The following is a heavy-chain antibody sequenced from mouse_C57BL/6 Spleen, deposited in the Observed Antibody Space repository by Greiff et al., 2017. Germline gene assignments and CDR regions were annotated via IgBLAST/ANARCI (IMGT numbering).Heavy chain of an antibody. D-gene: IGHD1-2*01. CDR1: GFTFSSYT. CDR2: ISGGGGNT. J-gene: IGHJ3*01. CDR3: ARHENYYGLFAY. Sequence: EVKLVESGGGLVKPGGSLKLSCAASGFTFSSYTMSWVRQTPEQRLEWVATISGGGGNTYYPDSVKGRFTISRDNAKNTLYLQMSSLRSEDTALYYCARHENYYGLFAYWGQGTLVTVSA. V-gene: IGHV5-9*01.